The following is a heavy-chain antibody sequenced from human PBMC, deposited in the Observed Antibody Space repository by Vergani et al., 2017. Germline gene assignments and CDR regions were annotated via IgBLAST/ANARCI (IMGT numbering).Heavy chain of an antibody. CDR3: ARVGGEGSGYSYGHYYYRDV. V-gene: IGHV3-11*01. Sequence: QVQLVESGGGLVKPGGSLRLSCAASGFTFSDYYMSWIRQAPGGGLEWVSYISSSGSTIYYADSVKGRFTISRDNAKNSLYLQMNSLRAADTAVYYCARVGGEGSGYSYGHYYYRDVWGKGTTVTVSS. CDR1: GFTFSDYY. J-gene: IGHJ6*03. D-gene: IGHD5-18*01. CDR2: ISSSGSTI.